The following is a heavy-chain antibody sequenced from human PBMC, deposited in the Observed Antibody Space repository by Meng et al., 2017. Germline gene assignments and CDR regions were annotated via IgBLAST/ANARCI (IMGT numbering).Heavy chain of an antibody. CDR2: ISYDGSNK. D-gene: IGHD6-19*01. J-gene: IGHJ4*02. Sequence: VEVGGAWGGVVQPGRSLSLYCAASGFTFSSYAMHWVRQAPGKGLEWVAVISYDGSNKYYADSVKGRFTISRDNSKNTLYLQMNSLRAEDTAVYYCARSSGYLDYWGQGTLVTVSS. CDR1: GFTFSSYA. CDR3: ARSSGYLDY. V-gene: IGHV3-30*01.